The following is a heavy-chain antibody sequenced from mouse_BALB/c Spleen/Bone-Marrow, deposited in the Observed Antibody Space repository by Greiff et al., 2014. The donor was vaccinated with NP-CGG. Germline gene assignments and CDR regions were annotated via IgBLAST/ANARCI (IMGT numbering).Heavy chain of an antibody. CDR1: GFTFSDYY. CDR2: ISNGGGST. J-gene: IGHJ4*01. V-gene: IGHV5-12*02. D-gene: IGHD2-14*01. Sequence: QLVESGGGLVQPGGSLKLSCATSGFTFSDYYMYWVRQTPEKRLEWVAYISNGGGSTYYPDTVKGRFTISRDNAKNTLYLQMSRLKSEDTAMYYCARHAEVRRDAMDYWGQGTSVTVSS. CDR3: ARHAEVRRDAMDY.